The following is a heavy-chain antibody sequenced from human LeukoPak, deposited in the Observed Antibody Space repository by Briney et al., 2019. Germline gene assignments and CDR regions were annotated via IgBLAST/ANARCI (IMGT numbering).Heavy chain of an antibody. V-gene: IGHV1-2*06. CDR1: GYTFTGYY. Sequence: ASVKVSCKASGYTFTGYYMHWVRQAPGQGLEWMGRINPSSGGTNYAQKFQGRVNMTRDTSISTAYMELSRLRSDDTAVYYCFTFGGLIRGAFDIWGQGTMVTVSS. D-gene: IGHD3-16*02. CDR2: INPSSGGT. J-gene: IGHJ3*02. CDR3: FTFGGLIRGAFDI.